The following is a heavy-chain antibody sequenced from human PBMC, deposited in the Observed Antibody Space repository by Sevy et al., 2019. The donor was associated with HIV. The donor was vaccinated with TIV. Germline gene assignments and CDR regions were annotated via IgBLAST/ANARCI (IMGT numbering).Heavy chain of an antibody. CDR2: IYPGDSDT. J-gene: IGHJ6*02. CDR3: ARHGSGSYYRGRYYYYGMDV. CDR1: GYSFTSYW. Sequence: GESLKISCKGSGYSFTSYWIGWVRQMPGKGLELMGIIYPGDSDTRYSPSFQGQVTISADKSISTAYLQWSSLKASDTAMYYCARHGSGSYYRGRYYYYGMDVWGQGTTVTVSS. V-gene: IGHV5-51*01. D-gene: IGHD3-10*01.